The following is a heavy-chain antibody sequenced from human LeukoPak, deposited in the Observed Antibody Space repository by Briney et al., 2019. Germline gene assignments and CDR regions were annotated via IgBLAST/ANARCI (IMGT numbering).Heavy chain of an antibody. CDR2: IIPIFPKT. CDR1: GYTFTNYY. CDR3: ARDPKVIVVPDSRNDRNDP. Sequence: GASVKVSCKASGYTFTNYYMHWVRQAPGQGLEWMGRIIPIFPKTDYAQKFQGRVTITADRSTSTAYLELSSLSSEDTAVYYCARDPKVIVVPDSRNDRNDPWGQGTLVTVSS. D-gene: IGHD1-1*01. J-gene: IGHJ5*02. V-gene: IGHV1-46*01.